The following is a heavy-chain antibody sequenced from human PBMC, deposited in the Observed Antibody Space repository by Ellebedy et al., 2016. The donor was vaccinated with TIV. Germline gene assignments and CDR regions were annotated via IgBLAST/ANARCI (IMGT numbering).Heavy chain of an antibody. Sequence: GESLKISCAASGFTFSSYSMNWVRQAPGKGLEWVSAISGSGGSTYYADSVKGRFTISRDNSKNTLYLQMNSLRAEDTAVYYCVKDEWELENWFDPWGQGTLVTVSS. CDR3: VKDEWELENWFDP. CDR2: ISGSGGST. D-gene: IGHD1-26*01. V-gene: IGHV3-23*01. CDR1: GFTFSSYS. J-gene: IGHJ5*02.